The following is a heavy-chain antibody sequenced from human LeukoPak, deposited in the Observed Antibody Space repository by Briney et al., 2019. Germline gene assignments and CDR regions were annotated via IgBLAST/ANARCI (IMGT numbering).Heavy chain of an antibody. CDR3: TKSLGGYYAFDY. V-gene: IGHV1-46*01. Sequence: ASVKVSCKASGYTFTSYYMHWVRQAPGQGLEWMGIINPSGGSTSYAQKFQGRVTMTRDTSRSTVYMELSSLRSEDTAVYYCTKSLGGYYAFDYWGQGTLVTVSS. J-gene: IGHJ4*02. D-gene: IGHD3-22*01. CDR2: INPSGGST. CDR1: GYTFTSYY.